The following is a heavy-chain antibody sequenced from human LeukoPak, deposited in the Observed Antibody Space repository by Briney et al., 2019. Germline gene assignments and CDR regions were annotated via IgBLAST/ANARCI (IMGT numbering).Heavy chain of an antibody. Sequence: SETLSLTCAVYGGSFSGYYWSWIRQPPGKGLEWIGEINHSGCTNYNPSLKSRVTISVDTSKNQFSLKLSSVTAADTAVYYCARHAQYYDFWSGPYYYYMDVWGKGTTVTVSS. V-gene: IGHV4-34*01. CDR2: INHSGCT. J-gene: IGHJ6*03. CDR3: ARHAQYYDFWSGPYYYYMDV. D-gene: IGHD3-3*01. CDR1: GGSFSGYY.